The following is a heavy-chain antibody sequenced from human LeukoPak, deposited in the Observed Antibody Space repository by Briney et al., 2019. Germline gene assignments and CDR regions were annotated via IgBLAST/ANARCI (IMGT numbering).Heavy chain of an antibody. Sequence: GGSLRLSCEASGFTFNDYAMYWVRQTPGKGLEWVTLISYDGYDKSYADSVRGRFTISRDNSKNTLYPQMDSLRSEDTAVYFCARDFFPVVDSSWYEIGYWGQGTLVTVSS. CDR2: ISYDGYDK. J-gene: IGHJ4*02. CDR3: ARDFFPVVDSSWYEIGY. V-gene: IGHV3-30-3*01. CDR1: GFTFNDYA. D-gene: IGHD6-13*01.